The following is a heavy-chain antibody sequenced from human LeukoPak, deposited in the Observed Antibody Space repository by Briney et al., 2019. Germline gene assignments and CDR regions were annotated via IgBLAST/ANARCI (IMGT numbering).Heavy chain of an antibody. D-gene: IGHD1-26*01. V-gene: IGHV3-13*01. Sequence: GGSLRLSCAASGFTFSSYDMHWVRQATGKGLEWVSAIGTAGDTYYPGSVKGRLTISRENAKNSLYLQMNSLRAGDTAVYYCARALNGREGFDYWGQGTLVTVSS. CDR2: IGTAGDT. CDR1: GFTFSSYD. CDR3: ARALNGREGFDY. J-gene: IGHJ4*02.